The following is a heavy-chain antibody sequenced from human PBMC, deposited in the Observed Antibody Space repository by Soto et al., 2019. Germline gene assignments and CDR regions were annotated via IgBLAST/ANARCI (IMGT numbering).Heavy chain of an antibody. CDR2: IYHSGST. D-gene: IGHD3-22*01. J-gene: IGHJ3*02. Sequence: LSLTCAVSGGSISSGGYSWSWIRQPPGKGLEWIGYIYHSGSTYYNPSLKSRVTISVDRSKNQFSLKLSSVTAADTAVYYCARRWGYDSSGYENAFDIWGQGTMVTVSS. CDR3: ARRWGYDSSGYENAFDI. CDR1: GGSISSGGYS. V-gene: IGHV4-30-2*01.